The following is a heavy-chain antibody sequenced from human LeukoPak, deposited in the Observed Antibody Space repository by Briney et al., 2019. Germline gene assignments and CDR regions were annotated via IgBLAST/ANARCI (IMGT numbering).Heavy chain of an antibody. Sequence: GGSLRLSCAASGFIFSSYAMHCVRQAPGKGLEWVAVISYDGSNKYYADSVKGRFTISRDNSKNTLYLQMNSLRAEDTAVYYCARERVDYGSFDYWGQGTLVTVSS. J-gene: IGHJ4*02. CDR2: ISYDGSNK. V-gene: IGHV3-30-3*01. CDR1: GFIFSSYA. CDR3: ARERVDYGSFDY. D-gene: IGHD4-17*01.